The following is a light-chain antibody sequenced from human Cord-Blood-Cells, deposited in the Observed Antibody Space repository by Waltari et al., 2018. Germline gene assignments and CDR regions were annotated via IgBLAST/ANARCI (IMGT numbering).Light chain of an antibody. V-gene: IGLV2-11*01. J-gene: IGLJ3*02. CDR1: SSDVGGYNY. Sequence: QSALTQPRSVSGSPGQSVTISCTATSSDVGGYNYVFWFQPHPGKPPTLMIYHVSKRPSGVTDPFSGSQSANTPSLTISGVQAEDEADYYCCSYAGSYTWVFGGGTKLTVL. CDR3: CSYAGSYTWV. CDR2: HVS.